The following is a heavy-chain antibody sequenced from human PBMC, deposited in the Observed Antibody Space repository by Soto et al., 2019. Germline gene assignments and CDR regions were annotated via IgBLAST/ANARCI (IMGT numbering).Heavy chain of an antibody. V-gene: IGHV5-51*01. Sequence: HGESLKISCKVSGYSFTSYWIAWVRQMTGKGLEWMGIIYPRDSDTRYSPSFQGQVTLSADKSISTAYLQWSSLKASDTAMYFCARPGYSGYYDAFDIWGQGTMVTVSS. D-gene: IGHD5-12*01. CDR1: GYSFTSYW. J-gene: IGHJ3*02. CDR2: IYPRDSDT. CDR3: ARPGYSGYYDAFDI.